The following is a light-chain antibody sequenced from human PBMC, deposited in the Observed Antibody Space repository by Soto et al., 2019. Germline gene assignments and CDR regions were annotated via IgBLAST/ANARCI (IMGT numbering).Light chain of an antibody. CDR3: QQRSNWPPIT. Sequence: IVLTQSPGTLSLSPGERATLSCRASQSVRSSYFAWYQQKPGQAPRVLIYDASNRATGIPARFSGSGSGTDFTLTISSLEPEDFAVYYCQQRSNWPPITFGQGTRLEIK. CDR1: QSVRSSY. CDR2: DAS. V-gene: IGKV3-11*01. J-gene: IGKJ5*01.